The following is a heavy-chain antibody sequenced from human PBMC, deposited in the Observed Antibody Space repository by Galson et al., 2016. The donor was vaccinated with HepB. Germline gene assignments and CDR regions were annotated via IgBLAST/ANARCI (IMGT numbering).Heavy chain of an antibody. Sequence: SLRLSCAASGFTFSDYGLTWVRQAPGKGLEWVSNISGGDGPTSYADSVKGRFTISRDNSKNTLYLQMNSLRAEDTAVYYCAKFVYTNYVRVHGLDIWGQGAMVTVSS. CDR1: GFTFSDYG. D-gene: IGHD4-11*01. CDR2: ISGGDGPT. J-gene: IGHJ3*02. V-gene: IGHV3-23*01. CDR3: AKFVYTNYVRVHGLDI.